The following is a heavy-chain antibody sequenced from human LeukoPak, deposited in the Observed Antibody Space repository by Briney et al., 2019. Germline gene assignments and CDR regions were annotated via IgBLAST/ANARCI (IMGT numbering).Heavy chain of an antibody. Sequence: ASLKVSCKASGYTFRGNYIHWLRQAPGQGLEWMGWIDANNGDTKSAQKFQGRDTMSRDTSISTAYMDLSSLRPDDAAVYYCARDPSSVTLYFFDYWGQGPLVTVST. CDR3: ARDPSSVTLYFFDY. V-gene: IGHV1-2*02. J-gene: IGHJ4*02. CDR1: GYTFRGNY. CDR2: IDANNGDT. D-gene: IGHD4-11*01.